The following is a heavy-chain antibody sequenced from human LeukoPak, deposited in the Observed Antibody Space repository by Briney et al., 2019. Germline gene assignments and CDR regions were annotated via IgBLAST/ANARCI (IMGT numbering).Heavy chain of an antibody. CDR2: ISGSGGGT. V-gene: IGHV3-23*01. D-gene: IGHD6-19*01. J-gene: IGHJ4*02. Sequence: GGSLRLSCAASGFTFSSYAMSWVRQAPGKGLEWVSGISGSGGGTYYADSVKGRFTISRDNSKNTLFLQMNSLRAEDTAIYYCAKERYNNGWHYFGYWGQGTLVTVSS. CDR1: GFTFSSYA. CDR3: AKERYNNGWHYFGY.